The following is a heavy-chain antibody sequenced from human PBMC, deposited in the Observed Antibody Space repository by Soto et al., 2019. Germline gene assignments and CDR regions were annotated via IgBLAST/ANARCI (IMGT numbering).Heavy chain of an antibody. J-gene: IGHJ4*02. D-gene: IGHD2-21*02. CDR2: IYYSGST. V-gene: IGHV4-39*01. CDR1: GGSISSSSYY. CDR3: ARLRVTTIPPYFDY. Sequence: PSETLSLTCTVSGGSISSSSYYWGWIRQPPGKGLEWIGSIYYSGSTYYNPSLKSRVTISVDTSKNQFSLKLSSVTAADTAVYYCARLRVTTIPPYFDYWGQGTLVTVSS.